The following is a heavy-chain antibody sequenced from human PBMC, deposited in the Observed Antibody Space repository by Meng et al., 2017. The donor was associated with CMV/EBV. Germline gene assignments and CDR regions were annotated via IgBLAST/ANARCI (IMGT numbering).Heavy chain of an antibody. CDR2: INHSGST. J-gene: IGHJ4*02. V-gene: IGHV4-34*01. D-gene: IGHD2-2*02. Sequence: GAFSGYSWSWIRQPPGKGLEGIGEINHSGSTNYNPSLKSRVTISVDTSKNQFSLKLSSVTAADTAVYYCARSPPGYCSSTSCYRLDYWGQGTLVTVSS. CDR1: GAFSGYS. CDR3: ARSPPGYCSSTSCYRLDY.